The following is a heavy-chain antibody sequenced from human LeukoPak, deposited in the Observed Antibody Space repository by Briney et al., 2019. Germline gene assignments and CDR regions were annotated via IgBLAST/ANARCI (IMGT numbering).Heavy chain of an antibody. D-gene: IGHD6-19*01. Sequence: ASQTLSLTCALSGDSVSSNSAAWNWIRQSPSRGLEWLGRTYYRSKLYNDYAVSVKIRITINPDTSKNQFSLQLNSVTPEDTAVYYCARGSYGSSGYLGYYYGMDVWGQGTTVTVSS. CDR3: ARGSYGSSGYLGYYYGMDV. V-gene: IGHV6-1*01. J-gene: IGHJ6*02. CDR2: TYYRSKLYN. CDR1: GDSVSSNSAA.